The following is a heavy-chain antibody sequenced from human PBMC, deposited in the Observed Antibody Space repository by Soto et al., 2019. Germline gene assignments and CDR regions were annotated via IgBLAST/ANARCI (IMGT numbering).Heavy chain of an antibody. D-gene: IGHD5-12*01. CDR1: GASISYGGFS. V-gene: IGHV4-30-2*06. CDR2: ISHLEST. Sequence: PSETLSLTCTVSGASISYGGFSWSWIRQSPGKGLEWIGYISHLESTYFHPSFKSRLTMSIDRTRNQFSLKLSSVTAADMAVYYGARGGGYDSFDYWGQGVLVTVSS. CDR3: ARGGGYDSFDY. J-gene: IGHJ4*02.